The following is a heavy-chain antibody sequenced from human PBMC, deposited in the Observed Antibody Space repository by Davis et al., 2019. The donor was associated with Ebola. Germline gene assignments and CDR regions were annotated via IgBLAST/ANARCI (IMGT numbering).Heavy chain of an antibody. CDR2: IKSRGAGGTT. V-gene: IGHV3-15*01. J-gene: IGHJ4*02. Sequence: GESLKISCEASGFTFSTYGMSWVRQAPGKGLEWVGRIKSRGAGGTTDHAPPVRDRFIISRDESRNTVYLQMTSLIIEDTAVYFCTTDRGIAVRPLFDCWGQGTLVTVSS. D-gene: IGHD6-6*01. CDR3: TTDRGIAVRPLFDC. CDR1: GFTFSTYG.